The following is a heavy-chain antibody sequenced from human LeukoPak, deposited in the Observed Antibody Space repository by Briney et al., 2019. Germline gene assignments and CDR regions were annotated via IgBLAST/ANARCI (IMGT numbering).Heavy chain of an antibody. D-gene: IGHD1-26*01. V-gene: IGHV4-4*09. CDR1: GGSISSYY. CDR2: IYTSGST. Sequence: SETLSLTCTVSGGSISSYYWSWIRQPPGKGLEWIGYIYTSGSTNYNPPLKSRVTISVDTSKNQFSLKLSSVTAADTAVYYCVRHLGATRTFDYWGQGTLVTVSS. CDR3: VRHLGATRTFDY. J-gene: IGHJ4*02.